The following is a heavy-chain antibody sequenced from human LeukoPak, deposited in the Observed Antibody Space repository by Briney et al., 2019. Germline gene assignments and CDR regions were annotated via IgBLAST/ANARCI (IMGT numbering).Heavy chain of an antibody. D-gene: IGHD1-26*01. CDR1: GGSISSSSYY. J-gene: IGHJ4*02. CDR2: IYYSGST. V-gene: IGHV4-39*07. CDR3: ARYAARIVGATYFDY. Sequence: PSETLSLTCTVSGGSISSSSYYWGWIRQPPGKGLEWIGSIYYSGSTYYNPSLKSRVTISVDTSKNQFSLKLSSVTAADTAVYYCARYAARIVGATYFDYWGQGTLVTVSS.